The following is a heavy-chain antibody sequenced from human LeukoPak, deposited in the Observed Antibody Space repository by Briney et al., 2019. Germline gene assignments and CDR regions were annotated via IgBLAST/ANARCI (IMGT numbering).Heavy chain of an antibody. CDR3: ARGRSLGVEWFDP. CDR1: GYTFTGYY. Sequence: ASVKVSCKASGYTFTGYYMHWVRQAPGQGLEWMGWINPNSGGTNYAQKFQGRVTMTRDTSISTAYMELSRLRSDDTAVYYCARGRSLGVEWFDPWGQGTLVTVSS. V-gene: IGHV1-2*02. J-gene: IGHJ5*02. CDR2: INPNSGGT. D-gene: IGHD3-10*01.